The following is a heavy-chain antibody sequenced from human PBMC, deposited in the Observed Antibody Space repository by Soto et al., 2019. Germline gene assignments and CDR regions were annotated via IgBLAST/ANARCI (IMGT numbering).Heavy chain of an antibody. J-gene: IGHJ5*02. CDR3: ARVVPGPGAWFFP. D-gene: IGHD2-2*01. V-gene: IGHV1-18*01. CDR1: GYTFSNYG. Sequence: ASVQVSCKTSGYTFSNYGITWVRQAPGQPLEWLGWISLYSDGTNYAQKFQGRVSMTTDTSTTTAYMELRSLRSDDTAVYYCARVVPGPGAWFFPWGQGTLVTVSS. CDR2: ISLYSDGT.